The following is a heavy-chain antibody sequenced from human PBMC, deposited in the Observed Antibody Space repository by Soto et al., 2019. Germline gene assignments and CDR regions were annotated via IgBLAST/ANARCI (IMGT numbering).Heavy chain of an antibody. CDR3: ARRLIGYSSSYYYYYYGMDV. D-gene: IGHD6-6*01. CDR2: IYPGDSDT. J-gene: IGHJ6*02. V-gene: IGHV5-51*01. Sequence: GESLKISCKGSGYTFTSYWISWVRQMPGKGLEWMGIIYPGDSDTRYSPSFQGQVTISADKSISTAYLQWSSLKASDTAMYYCARRLIGYSSSYYYYYYGMDVWGQGTTVTVSS. CDR1: GYTFTSYW.